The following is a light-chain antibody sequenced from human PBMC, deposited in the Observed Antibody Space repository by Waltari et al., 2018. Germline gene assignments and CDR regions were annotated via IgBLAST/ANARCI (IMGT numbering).Light chain of an antibody. CDR3: QAWDRDTAG. CDR2: QDR. V-gene: IGLV3-1*01. J-gene: IGLJ2*01. CDR1: NLGDKY. Sequence: SYELTQPPSVSVSPGQTASITCSGDNLGDKYTYWYQQKPGQSPVLVMYQDRRRPSGIPERFAGSTSGNTATLTISGTQTMDEGDYYCQAWDRDTAGFGGGTKLAVL.